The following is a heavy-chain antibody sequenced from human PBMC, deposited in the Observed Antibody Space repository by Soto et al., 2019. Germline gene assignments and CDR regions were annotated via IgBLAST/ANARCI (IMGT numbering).Heavy chain of an antibody. CDR3: ARDANGYKYGAYFDY. J-gene: IGHJ4*02. CDR1: GGSFYAYY. V-gene: IGHV4-34*01. D-gene: IGHD5-18*01. CDR2: INYTGST. Sequence: SETLSLTCAVYGGSFYAYYWSWIRQPPGKGLEWIDEINYTGSTNNNPSLKSRFTISVDRSNNQFSLRLSSVTPADAAVYYCARDANGYKYGAYFDYWGLGTLVTVSS.